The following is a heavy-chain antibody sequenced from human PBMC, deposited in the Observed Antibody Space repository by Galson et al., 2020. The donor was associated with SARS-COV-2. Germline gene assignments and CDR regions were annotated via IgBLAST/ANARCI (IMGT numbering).Heavy chain of an antibody. Sequence: ASAQVSCKASGYTFTTYGFIWVRQAPGQGLEWMGWISAYNGNTNYPQRLQVRVTMTTDTSTSTAYMELKSLRSDETAVYYCARVVGATPSDVWGQGTLVTVSS. D-gene: IGHD1-26*01. J-gene: IGHJ1*01. V-gene: IGHV1-18*01. CDR3: ARVVGATPSDV. CDR2: ISAYNGNT. CDR1: GYTFTTYG.